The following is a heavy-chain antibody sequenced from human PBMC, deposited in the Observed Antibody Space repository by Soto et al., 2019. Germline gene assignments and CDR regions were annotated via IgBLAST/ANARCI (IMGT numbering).Heavy chain of an antibody. CDR3: AKKTSTYYDSSGRPAHFFDY. J-gene: IGHJ4*02. V-gene: IGHV3-23*01. CDR1: GFTFSSYA. CDR2: ISGSGGST. Sequence: EVQLLESGGGLVQPGGSLRLSCAASGFTFSSYAMSWVRQAPGKGLEWVSAISGSGGSTYYADSVKGRFTISRDNSKNTLYLQMNSLRAEDTAVYYCAKKTSTYYDSSGRPAHFFDYWGQGTLVTVSS. D-gene: IGHD3-22*01.